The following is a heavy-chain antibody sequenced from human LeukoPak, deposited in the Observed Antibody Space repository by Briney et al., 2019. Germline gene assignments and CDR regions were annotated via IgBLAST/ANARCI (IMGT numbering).Heavy chain of an antibody. J-gene: IGHJ4*02. CDR1: GFTFDDYG. CDR3: AIAYGDPYYFDY. Sequence: GGSLRLSCAASGFTFDDYGMCWVRHDPGKGLEWVSGINWNGGSTGYADSVKGRFTISRDNAKNSLYLQMNSLRAEDTALYYCAIAYGDPYYFDYWGQGTLVTVSS. CDR2: INWNGGST. V-gene: IGHV3-20*04. D-gene: IGHD4-17*01.